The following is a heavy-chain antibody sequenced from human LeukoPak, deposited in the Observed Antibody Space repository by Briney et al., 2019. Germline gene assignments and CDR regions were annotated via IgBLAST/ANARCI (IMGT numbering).Heavy chain of an antibody. J-gene: IGHJ4*02. CDR2: IKQDGSEK. CDR3: IGYGGNSV. Sequence: GGSLRLSCAASGFTFSSYWMSWVRQAPGKGLEWVANIKQDGSEKYYVDSVKGRFTISRDNSMNTLHLQMNSLRAEDTAVYYCIGYGGNSVWGQGTLVTISS. D-gene: IGHD4-23*01. V-gene: IGHV3-7*01. CDR1: GFTFSSYW.